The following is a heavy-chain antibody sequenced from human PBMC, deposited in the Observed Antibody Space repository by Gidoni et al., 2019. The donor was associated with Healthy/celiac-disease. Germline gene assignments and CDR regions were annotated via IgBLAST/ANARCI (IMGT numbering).Heavy chain of an antibody. D-gene: IGHD1-26*01. CDR3: ARRGGSYWSYY. V-gene: IGHV5-51*01. Sequence: EVQLVQAGAEVKKPGESLKISCTGAGASFTSSWIGWGRQMPGKGLEWMGIIYPGDYDTRYSPSFQGHVTISADQSIRTAYLQWSSLKASDTAMYFCARRGGSYWSYYWCQGPLVPVSS. J-gene: IGHJ4*02. CDR1: GASFTSSW. CDR2: IYPGDYDT.